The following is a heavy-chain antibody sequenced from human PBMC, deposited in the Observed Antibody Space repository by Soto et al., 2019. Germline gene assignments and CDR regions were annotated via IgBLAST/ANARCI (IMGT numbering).Heavy chain of an antibody. D-gene: IGHD3-22*01. CDR3: ARGLKGYYGVDV. CDR2: INSDESST. Sequence: EVQLVESGGGLVQPGGSLRLSCAASGFTFSSYWMHWVRQAPGKGLVWVSRINSDESSTSYADSVKGRFTISRDNAKNTLYLQMNRLRAEDTAVYYCARGLKGYYGVDVWGQGTTVTVSS. V-gene: IGHV3-74*01. J-gene: IGHJ6*02. CDR1: GFTFSSYW.